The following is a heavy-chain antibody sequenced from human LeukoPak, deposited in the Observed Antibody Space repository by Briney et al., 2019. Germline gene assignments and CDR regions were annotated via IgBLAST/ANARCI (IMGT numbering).Heavy chain of an antibody. D-gene: IGHD3-9*01. J-gene: IGHJ4*02. CDR3: AKVFRYFDWLLSAFDY. CDR1: GFTFSSYA. CDR2: ISGSGGST. V-gene: IGHV3-23*01. Sequence: GGSLRLSCAASGFTFSSYAMSWVRQAPGKGLEWVSAISGSGGSTYYADSVKGRFTISRDNSKNTLYLQMNSLRAEDTAVYYCAKVFRYFDWLLSAFDYWGQGTLVTVSS.